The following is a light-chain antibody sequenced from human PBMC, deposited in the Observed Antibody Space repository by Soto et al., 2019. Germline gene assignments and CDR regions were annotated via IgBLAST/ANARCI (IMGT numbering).Light chain of an antibody. CDR3: QQTYAAPLT. V-gene: IGKV1-39*01. J-gene: IGKJ4*01. Sequence: DIRMTQSPSSLSASVGDRVTITCRASQSISNYLNWYQQKPGKAPTLLISAASTLQSGVPSRFSGSGKGTHFTLSISDLRPEDFATYYCQQTYAAPLTFGGGTKVDIK. CDR2: AAS. CDR1: QSISNY.